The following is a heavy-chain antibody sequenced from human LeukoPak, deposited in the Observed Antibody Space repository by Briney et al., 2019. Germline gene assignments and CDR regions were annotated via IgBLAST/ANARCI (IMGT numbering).Heavy chain of an antibody. V-gene: IGHV1-8*01. J-gene: IGHJ4*02. CDR1: GYTFTSYD. CDR2: MNPISGNT. Sequence: ASVKVSCKASGYTFTSYDINWVRQATGQGLEWMGWMNPISGNTGFAQKFQGRVTISRSTSISTAYMELSSLRSDDTAVYYCVRGAKCSGGGCDSKEYVYYFGYWGQGTLVTVSS. CDR3: VRGAKCSGGGCDSKEYVYYFGY. D-gene: IGHD6-25*01.